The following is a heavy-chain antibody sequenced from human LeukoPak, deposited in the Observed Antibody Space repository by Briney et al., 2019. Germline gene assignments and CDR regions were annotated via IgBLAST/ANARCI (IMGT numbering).Heavy chain of an antibody. D-gene: IGHD2-21*02. CDR3: ARDRAYCGGDCYSGDWFDP. J-gene: IGHJ5*02. V-gene: IGHV1-2*02. Sequence: ASVKVSCKASGYTFSGYYIFWVRRAPGQGLEWMGWINPNSGGTNYAQKFQGRVTMTRDTSISTAYMELSRLRSDDTAVYYCARDRAYCGGDCYSGDWFDPWGQGTLVTVSS. CDR1: GYTFSGYY. CDR2: INPNSGGT.